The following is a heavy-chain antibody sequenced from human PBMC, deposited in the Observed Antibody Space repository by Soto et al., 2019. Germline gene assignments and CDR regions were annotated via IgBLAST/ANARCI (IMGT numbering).Heavy chain of an antibody. Sequence: ASVKVSCKASGYTFTSYDINWVRQATGQGQEWMGWMNPNSGNTGYAQKFQGRVTMTRNTSISTAYMELSSLRSEDTAVYYCARFHRGGGYVPLVPYWGQGTLVTVSS. CDR2: MNPNSGNT. J-gene: IGHJ4*02. V-gene: IGHV1-8*01. D-gene: IGHD3-16*01. CDR3: ARFHRGGGYVPLVPY. CDR1: GYTFTSYD.